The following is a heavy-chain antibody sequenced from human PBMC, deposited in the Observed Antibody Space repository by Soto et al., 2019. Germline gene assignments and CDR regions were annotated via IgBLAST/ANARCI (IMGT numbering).Heavy chain of an antibody. CDR2: INPSGGNI. D-gene: IGHD2-2*01. CDR1: GYTFTTYY. Sequence: QVQLVQSGAEVKKPGASVKVSCKASGYTFTTYYIHWVRQAPGQGLEWMGIINPSGGNITYAQKFQGRVTMTRDTSTSTGYMELSSLRSEDTAVYYCGRDGGYQRFDYWGQGALVTVSP. CDR3: GRDGGYQRFDY. V-gene: IGHV1-46*03. J-gene: IGHJ4*02.